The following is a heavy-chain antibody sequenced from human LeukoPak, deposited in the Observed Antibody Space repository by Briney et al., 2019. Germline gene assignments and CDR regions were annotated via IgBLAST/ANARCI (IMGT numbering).Heavy chain of an antibody. Sequence: ASVKVSCKASGYTFTSYGISWVRQAPGQGLEWMGWISAYNGNTNYAQKLQGRVTMTTDTSTSTAHMELRSLRSDDTAAYYCARAGAPLVVPAANFDYWGQGTLVTVSS. V-gene: IGHV1-18*04. CDR1: GYTFTSYG. D-gene: IGHD2-2*01. CDR2: ISAYNGNT. CDR3: ARAGAPLVVPAANFDY. J-gene: IGHJ4*02.